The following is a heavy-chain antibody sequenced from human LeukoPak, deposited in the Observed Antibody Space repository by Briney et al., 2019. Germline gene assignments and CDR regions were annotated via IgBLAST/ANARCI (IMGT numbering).Heavy chain of an antibody. CDR1: GITLSNYG. V-gene: IGHV3-23*01. CDR3: AKRGVVIRVILVGFHKEAYYFDS. J-gene: IGHJ4*02. Sequence: GGSLRLSCAVSGITLSNYGMTWVRQAPGKGLEWVAGISGSGGGTNYADSVKGRFTISRDNSKNTLYLQMNSLRAEDTAMYFCAKRGVVIRVILVGFHKEAYYFDSWGQGALVTVSS. CDR2: ISGSGGGT. D-gene: IGHD3-22*01.